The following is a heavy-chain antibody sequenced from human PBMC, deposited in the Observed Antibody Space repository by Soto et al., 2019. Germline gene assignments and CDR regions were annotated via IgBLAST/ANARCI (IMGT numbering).Heavy chain of an antibody. Sequence: SETLSLTCSVYGGSFSGYYWSWIRQPPGKGLEWIGEINHSGSTNYNPSLKSRVTISVDTSKNQFSLKLSSVTAADTAVYYCARGGRIVGVRGMDVWGQGTTVTVSS. CDR2: INHSGST. CDR3: ARGGRIVGVRGMDV. J-gene: IGHJ6*02. D-gene: IGHD1-26*01. V-gene: IGHV4-34*01. CDR1: GGSFSGYY.